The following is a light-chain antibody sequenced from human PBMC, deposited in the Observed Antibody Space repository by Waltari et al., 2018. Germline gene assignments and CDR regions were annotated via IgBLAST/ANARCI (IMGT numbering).Light chain of an antibody. CDR2: DDS. CDR1: NIGSKS. J-gene: IGLJ2*01. Sequence: SYVLTQPPSVSVAPGKTARITRGGNNIGSKSVHWYQHKPGQAPVLVVYDDSDRPSGIPERFSGSKSGNTATLTISRVEAGDEADYYCQVWDTSSNLHVVFGGGAKLTVL. V-gene: IGLV3-21*03. CDR3: QVWDTSSNLHVV.